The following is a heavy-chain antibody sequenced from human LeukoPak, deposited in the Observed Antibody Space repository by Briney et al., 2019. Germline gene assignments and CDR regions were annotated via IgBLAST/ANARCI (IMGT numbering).Heavy chain of an antibody. CDR3: ARVLTVTSRDYYYYMDV. CDR1: GYTFTGYY. J-gene: IGHJ6*03. V-gene: IGHV1-2*02. D-gene: IGHD4-17*01. CDR2: INPNSGGT. Sequence: GASVKVSCKASGYTFTGYYMHWVRQAPGQGLEWMGWINPNSGGTNYAQKFQGRVTMTRDMSISTAYMELSRLRSDDTAVYYCARVLTVTSRDYYYYMDVWGKGTTVTVSS.